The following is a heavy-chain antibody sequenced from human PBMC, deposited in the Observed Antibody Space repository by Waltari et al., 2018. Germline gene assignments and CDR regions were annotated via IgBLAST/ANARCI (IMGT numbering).Heavy chain of an antibody. CDR3: AKDEGNRIAPTFGMDA. V-gene: IGHV3-23*01. CDR2: RSGSGFT. D-gene: IGHD2-21*01. CDR1: GFTLTTYP. Sequence: FRLLEAGGGLAQPGGSLRLSCAASGFTLTTYPRSWVRQAPGEGLGGVESRSGSGFTEFADSGKGRFTISRDNAKNTVYLEVNSLRAEDTAVYYCAKDEGNRIAPTFGMDAWGHGTTVIVS. J-gene: IGHJ6*02.